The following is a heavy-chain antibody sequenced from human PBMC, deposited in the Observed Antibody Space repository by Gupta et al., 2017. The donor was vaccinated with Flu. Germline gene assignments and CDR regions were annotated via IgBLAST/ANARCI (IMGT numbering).Heavy chain of an antibody. J-gene: IGHJ4*02. CDR2: ISSSSSYT. V-gene: IGHV3-11*05. Sequence: QVQLVESGGGLVKPGGSLRLSCAASGFTFSDYYMSWIRQAPGKGLEWVSYISSSSSYTNYADSVKGRFTISRDNAKNSLYLQMNSLRAEDTAVYYCARGIQRGYSYGHCDYWGQGTLVTVSS. CDR1: GFTFSDYY. CDR3: ARGIQRGYSYGHCDY. D-gene: IGHD5-18*01.